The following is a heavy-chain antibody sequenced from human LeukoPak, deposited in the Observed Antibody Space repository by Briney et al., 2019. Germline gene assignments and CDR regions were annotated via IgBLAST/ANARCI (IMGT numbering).Heavy chain of an antibody. J-gene: IGHJ4*02. CDR1: GYTFTGYY. Sequence: ASVKVSCKASGYTFTGYYMHWVRQAPGQGLEWMGWINPNSGGTNYAQKFQGRVTMTRDTSISTAYMELSRLRSDDTAVYYCATGRDSGLLWFGELAPFDYWGQGTLVTVSS. CDR3: ATGRDSGLLWFGELAPFDY. D-gene: IGHD3-10*01. V-gene: IGHV1-2*02. CDR2: INPNSGGT.